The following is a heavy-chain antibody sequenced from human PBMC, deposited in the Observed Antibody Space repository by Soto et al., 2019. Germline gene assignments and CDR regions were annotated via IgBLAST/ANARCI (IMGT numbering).Heavy chain of an antibody. V-gene: IGHV3-48*01. Sequence: HPGGSLRLSCAASGFTFSSYSMNWVRQAPGKGLEWVAYISGSSSTIYFADSVKGRFIISRDNAKNLLYLQMNSLRAEDTAVYYCARDPFSGTWLDIDYWGQGTLVTVSS. CDR3: ARDPFSGTWLDIDY. CDR2: ISGSSSTI. CDR1: GFTFSSYS. D-gene: IGHD3-9*01. J-gene: IGHJ4*02.